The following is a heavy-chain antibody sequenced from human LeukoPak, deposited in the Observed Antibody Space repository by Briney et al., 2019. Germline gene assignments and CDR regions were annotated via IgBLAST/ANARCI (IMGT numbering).Heavy chain of an antibody. CDR1: GFTFSSYW. CDR2: IKSDESTT. CDR3: ARGDGGSYGGRFDY. J-gene: IGHJ4*02. D-gene: IGHD1-26*01. Sequence: QPGGSLRLSCAASGFTFSSYWMNWVRQAPGKGLVGVSRIKSDESTTSYADSVKGRFTIYRDNARNTLYLQMNSLRTEDTAVYYCARGDGGSYGGRFDYWGQGTLVTVSS. V-gene: IGHV3-74*01.